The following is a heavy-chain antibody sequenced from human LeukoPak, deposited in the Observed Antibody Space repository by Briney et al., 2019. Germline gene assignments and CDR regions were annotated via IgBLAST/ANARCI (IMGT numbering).Heavy chain of an antibody. CDR2: ISAYNGNT. D-gene: IGHD1-26*01. J-gene: IGHJ4*02. CDR3: ARVSSGSYPLTHY. Sequence: ASVKVSCKASGYTFTGYYMHWVRQAPGQGLEWMGWISAYNGNTNYAQKLQGRVTMTTDTSTSTAYMELRSLRSDDTAVYYCARVSSGSYPLTHYWGQGTLVTVSS. V-gene: IGHV1-18*04. CDR1: GYTFTGYY.